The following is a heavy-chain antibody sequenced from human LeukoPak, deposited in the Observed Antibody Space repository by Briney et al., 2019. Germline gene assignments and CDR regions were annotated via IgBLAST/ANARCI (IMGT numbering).Heavy chain of an antibody. J-gene: IGHJ5*02. CDR1: GGSFSGYY. CDR3: ARVSRRFWFDP. Sequence: PSETLSLTCAVYGGSFSGYYWSWIRQPPGKGLEWIGEINHSGSTHYNPSLKSRVTISVDTSKNQFSLKLSSVTAADTAVYYCARVSRRFWFDPWGQGTLVTVSS. CDR2: INHSGST. V-gene: IGHV4-34*01.